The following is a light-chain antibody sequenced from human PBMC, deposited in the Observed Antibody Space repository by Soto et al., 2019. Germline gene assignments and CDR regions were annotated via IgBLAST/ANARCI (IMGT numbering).Light chain of an antibody. CDR3: QQYTGYRLA. Sequence: DVQMTKKKSSLSASVGDRVTITCRASQSISSYLNWYQQKPGNSPKVLLYGASILQTGVPSRFSGSGSGTEFTLTISSLQADDFAIYYCQQYTGYRLAFGGRTKVDI. CDR2: GAS. V-gene: IGKV1-39*01. J-gene: IGKJ4*01. CDR1: QSISSY.